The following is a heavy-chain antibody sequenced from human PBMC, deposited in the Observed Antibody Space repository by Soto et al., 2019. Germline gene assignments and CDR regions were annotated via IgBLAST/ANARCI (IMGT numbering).Heavy chain of an antibody. Sequence: QMQLQESGPGLVKPSETLALTCTVSGGSIRESGFYWGWIRQSPGKGLEWIGSIFLSGRTHYNPSLRSRVTMSVDASKNQFSLNLNSVTAADTAVYYCARSLMDVWGKGTTVRVSS. CDR3: ARSLMDV. CDR1: GGSIRESGFY. J-gene: IGHJ6*03. V-gene: IGHV4-39*01. CDR2: IFLSGRT.